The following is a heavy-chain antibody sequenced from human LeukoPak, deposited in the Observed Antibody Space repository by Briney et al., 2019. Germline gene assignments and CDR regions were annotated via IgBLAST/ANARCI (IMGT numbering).Heavy chain of an antibody. D-gene: IGHD3-22*01. J-gene: IGHJ2*01. CDR3: ARLVFYYDRSGPSDRYFDL. Sequence: SETLSLTCSVSGGSCIGGSMNDFSWTWIRQPPGKGPQCVATLYYNGDTVYDPSLKSRVTISIDTSKDQFSLRLTSVTAADTAVYFCARLVFYYDRSGPSDRYFDLWGRGTLVAVSS. CDR2: LYYNGDT. CDR1: GGSCIGGSMNDFS. V-gene: IGHV4-61*08.